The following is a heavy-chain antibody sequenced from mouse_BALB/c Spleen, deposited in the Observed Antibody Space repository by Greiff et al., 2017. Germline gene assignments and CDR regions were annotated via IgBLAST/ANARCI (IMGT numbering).Heavy chain of an antibody. CDR1: GFTFSDYY. CDR2: ISDGGSYT. J-gene: IGHJ4*01. V-gene: IGHV5-4*02. D-gene: IGHD2-12*01. Sequence: EVQGVESGGGLVKPGGSLKLSCAASGFTFSDYYMYWVRQTPEKRLEWVATISDGGSYTYYPDSVKGRFTISRDNAKNNLYLQMSSLKSEDTAMYYCARARYDYYAMDYWGQGTSVTVSS. CDR3: ARARYDYYAMDY.